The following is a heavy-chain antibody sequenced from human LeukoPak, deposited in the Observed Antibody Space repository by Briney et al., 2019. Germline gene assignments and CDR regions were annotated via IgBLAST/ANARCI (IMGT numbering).Heavy chain of an antibody. Sequence: PSETLSLTCTVSGGSISSHCWSWIRQPPGKGLEGIGYIYYSGSTNYNPSLKSRVTISVDTSKNQFSLKLSSVTAADTAVYYCAREVVVPAAHMGGWFDPWGQGTLVTVSS. CDR2: IYYSGST. D-gene: IGHD2-2*01. CDR1: GGSISSHC. J-gene: IGHJ5*02. CDR3: AREVVVPAAHMGGWFDP. V-gene: IGHV4-59*11.